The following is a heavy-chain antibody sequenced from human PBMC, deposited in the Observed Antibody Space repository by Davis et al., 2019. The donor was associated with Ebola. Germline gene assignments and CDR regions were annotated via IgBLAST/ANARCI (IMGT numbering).Heavy chain of an antibody. V-gene: IGHV4-38-2*02. CDR3: ARDHYSSSSYFDC. CDR2: FHHSGST. Sequence: SETLSLTCAVSGYSISSGYYWGWIRQPPGKGLEWIGSFHHSGSTYYNPSLKSRVTISVDTSKNQFSLKLSSVTAADTAVYYCARDHYSSSSYFDCWGQGTLVTVSS. J-gene: IGHJ4*02. CDR1: GYSISSGYY. D-gene: IGHD6-6*01.